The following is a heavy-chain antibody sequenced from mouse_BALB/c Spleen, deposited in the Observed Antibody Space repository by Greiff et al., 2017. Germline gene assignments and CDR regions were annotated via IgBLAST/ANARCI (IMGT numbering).Heavy chain of an antibody. CDR2: ISDGGSYT. CDR1: GFTFSDYY. V-gene: IGHV5-4*02. J-gene: IGHJ4*01. Sequence: VQLQQSGGGLVKPGGSLKLSCAASGFTFSDYYMYWVRQTPEKRLEWVATISDGGSYTYYPDSVKGRFTISRDNAKNNLYLQMSSLKSEDTAMYYCARDRSHAMDYWGQGTSVTVSS. CDR3: ARDRSHAMDY.